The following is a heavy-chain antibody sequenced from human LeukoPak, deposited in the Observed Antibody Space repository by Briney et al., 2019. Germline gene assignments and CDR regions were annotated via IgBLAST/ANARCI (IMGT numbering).Heavy chain of an antibody. D-gene: IGHD2-15*01. CDR1: GGTFSSYA. CDR3: ASLLPRYDAFDI. CDR2: IIPIFGTA. Sequence: SVKVSCKASGGTFSSYAISWVRQAPGQGLEWMGGIIPIFGTANYAQKFQGRVTITTDESTSTASMELSSLRSEDPAVYYCASLLPRYDAFDIWGQGTMVTVSS. V-gene: IGHV1-69*05. J-gene: IGHJ3*02.